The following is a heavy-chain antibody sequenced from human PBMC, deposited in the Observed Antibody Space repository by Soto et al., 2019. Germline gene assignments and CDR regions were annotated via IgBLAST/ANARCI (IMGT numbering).Heavy chain of an antibody. D-gene: IGHD6-25*01. CDR2: IWYDGSNK. CDR1: GFTFSSYG. J-gene: IGHJ4*02. CDR3: ARDSPGDCYSSGGLFDY. V-gene: IGHV3-33*01. Sequence: QVQLVESGGGVVQPGRSLRLSCAASGFTFSSYGMHWVRQAPGKGLEWVAVIWYDGSNKYYADSVKGRFTISRDNSKTTLYLQRNSLRAEDTVVYYCARDSPGDCYSSGGLFDYWGQVTLVTVSS.